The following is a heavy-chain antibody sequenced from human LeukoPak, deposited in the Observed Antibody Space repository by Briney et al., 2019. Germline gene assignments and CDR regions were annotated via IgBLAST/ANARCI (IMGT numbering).Heavy chain of an antibody. Sequence: ASVKVSCKASGGTFSSYAISWVRQAPGQGLEWMGGIIPIFGTANYAQKFQGRVTITADESTSTAYMELSSPRSEDTAVYYCARDQYQLLTGAFDYWGQGTLVTVSS. J-gene: IGHJ4*02. CDR2: IIPIFGTA. D-gene: IGHD2-2*01. CDR3: ARDQYQLLTGAFDY. CDR1: GGTFSSYA. V-gene: IGHV1-69*13.